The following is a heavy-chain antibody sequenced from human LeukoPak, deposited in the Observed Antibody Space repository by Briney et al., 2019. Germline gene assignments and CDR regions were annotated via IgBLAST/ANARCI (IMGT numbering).Heavy chain of an antibody. V-gene: IGHV4-59*08. D-gene: IGHD6-19*01. J-gene: IGHJ1*01. Sequence: SETLSLTCTVSGGSISTYYWSWIRQPPGKGLEWLGYIFYTGSTNYNPSLKSRVTMSIDTSKNQFSLKLSSVTAADTAVYYCASLLRGQYSSGWNPGEHFQHWGQGTLVTVSS. CDR3: ASLLRGQYSSGWNPGEHFQH. CDR1: GGSISTYY. CDR2: IFYTGST.